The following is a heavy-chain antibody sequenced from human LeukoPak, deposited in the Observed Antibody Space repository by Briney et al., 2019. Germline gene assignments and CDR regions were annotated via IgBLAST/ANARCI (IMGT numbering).Heavy chain of an antibody. CDR2: INHSGST. Sequence: SETLSLTCSVYSGSFSGYYWSWIRQPPGKGLEWIGEINHSGSTNYNPSLKSRVTISVDTSKNQFSLKLSSVTAADTAVYYCARGWRSIAGAHDYWGQGTLVTVSS. J-gene: IGHJ4*02. V-gene: IGHV4-34*01. CDR3: ARGWRSIAGAHDY. D-gene: IGHD6-13*01. CDR1: SGSFSGYY.